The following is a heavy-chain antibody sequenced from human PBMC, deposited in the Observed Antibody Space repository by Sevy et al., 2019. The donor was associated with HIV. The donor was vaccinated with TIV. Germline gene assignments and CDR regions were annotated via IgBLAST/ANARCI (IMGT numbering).Heavy chain of an antibody. CDR3: AKTPFMDFWNDYYSFYFDF. CDR2: ISFSGSKT. J-gene: IGHJ4*02. D-gene: IGHD3-3*01. V-gene: IGHV3-23*01. Sequence: GGSLRLSCVAAGFNFNNYAMTWVRQAPGMGLEWVSGISFSGSKTYYAESVKGRFSISRDPSKNTLYLQMNNVRVEDTAVYFCAKTPFMDFWNDYYSFYFDFWGQGTLVTVSS. CDR1: GFNFNNYA.